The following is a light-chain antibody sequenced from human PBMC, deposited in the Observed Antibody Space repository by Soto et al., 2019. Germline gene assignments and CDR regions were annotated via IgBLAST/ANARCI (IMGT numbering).Light chain of an antibody. CDR2: WAS. CDR3: QQYYSPPPT. J-gene: IGKJ1*01. Sequence: DIVMTQSPDSLAVSLGERATINCKSSQSVLYSSNNKNYLAWYQQKPGQPPKLLIYWASTRESGVPDRFSGRGSGPAFTLSISSLQAEDVAVYYCQQYYSPPPTFGQGTKVEIK. V-gene: IGKV4-1*01. CDR1: QSVLYSSNNKNY.